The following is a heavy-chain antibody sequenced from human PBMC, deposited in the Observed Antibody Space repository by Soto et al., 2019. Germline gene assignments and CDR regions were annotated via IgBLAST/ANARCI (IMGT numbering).Heavy chain of an antibody. CDR3: ARAQYSSGWYHYFDY. CDR2: IYYSGST. J-gene: IGHJ4*02. D-gene: IGHD6-19*01. Sequence: QLQLQESGPGLVKPSETLSLTCTVSGGSISSSSYYWGWIRQPPGKGLEWIGSIYYSGSTYYNPSLKNRVTISVDTSKNQFSLKLSSVTAADTAVYYCARAQYSSGWYHYFDYWGQGTLVTVSS. CDR1: GGSISSSSYY. V-gene: IGHV4-39*01.